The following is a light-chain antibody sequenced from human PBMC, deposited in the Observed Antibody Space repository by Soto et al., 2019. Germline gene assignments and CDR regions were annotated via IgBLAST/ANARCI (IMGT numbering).Light chain of an antibody. V-gene: IGLV2-14*03. CDR1: SSDIGGYKY. Sequence: QSALTQPPSVSGSPGHSVTISCIGTSSDIGGYKYVSWYQQHPGKAPKVIIYDVTYRPSGVSDRFSGSKSGNTASLTISGLQAEDEADYYCSSYTSTTTLYIFGTGTKLTVL. CDR2: DVT. CDR3: SSYTSTTTLYI. J-gene: IGLJ1*01.